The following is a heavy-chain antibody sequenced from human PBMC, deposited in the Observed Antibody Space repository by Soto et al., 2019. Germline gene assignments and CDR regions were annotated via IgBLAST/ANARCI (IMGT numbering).Heavy chain of an antibody. CDR2: IDCDDDK. Sequence: IRQPPGKALEWLARIDCDDDKFYSTSLKTRLTISKDTSKNQVVLTMTNMDPVDTATYYCAQTPNIGGYVPDHWGQGTLVTVSS. V-gene: IGHV2-70*04. D-gene: IGHD5-12*01. J-gene: IGHJ4*02. CDR3: AQTPNIGGYVPDH.